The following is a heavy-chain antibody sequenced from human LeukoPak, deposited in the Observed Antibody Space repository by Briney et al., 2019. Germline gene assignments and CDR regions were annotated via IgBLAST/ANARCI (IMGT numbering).Heavy chain of an antibody. J-gene: IGHJ6*03. CDR2: IYYSGST. D-gene: IGHD2-15*01. CDR3: AEAEGGGGSGLGNMEV. CDR1: GGSISSYY. Sequence: PSETLSLTCTVSGGSISSYYWSWIRQPPGKGLEWIGYIYYSGSTNYNPSLKSRVTISLDTSKNQFSLKLTSVTAADTAVYYCAEAEGGGGSGLGNMEVGGKGPTVPFS. V-gene: IGHV4-59*12.